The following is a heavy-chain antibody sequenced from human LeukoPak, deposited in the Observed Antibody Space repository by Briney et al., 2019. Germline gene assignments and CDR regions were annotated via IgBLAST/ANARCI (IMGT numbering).Heavy chain of an antibody. V-gene: IGHV4-34*01. J-gene: IGHJ4*02. CDR2: IKHSGST. CDR3: ARGDDFWSGYDGGAFDY. Sequence: SETLSLACAVYGGSFSGYYWSWIRQPPGKGLEWIGEIKHSGSTNYNPSLKSRVTISVDTSKNQFSLKLSSVTAADTAVYYCARGDDFWSGYDGGAFDYWGQGTLVTVSS. CDR1: GGSFSGYY. D-gene: IGHD3-3*01.